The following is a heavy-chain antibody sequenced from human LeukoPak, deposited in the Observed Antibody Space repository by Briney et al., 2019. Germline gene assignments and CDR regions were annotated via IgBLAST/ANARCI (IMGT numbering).Heavy chain of an antibody. CDR3: ARGLRGLLYPLYYFDY. D-gene: IGHD1-26*01. V-gene: IGHV1-18*01. CDR2: ISAYNGNT. J-gene: IGHJ4*02. CDR1: GYTFTSYG. Sequence: ASVKVSCKASGYTFTSYGISWVRQAPGQGLEWMGWISAYNGNTNYAQKRQGRVTMTTDTSTSTAYMELRSLRSDDTAVYYCARGLRGLLYPLYYFDYWGQGTLVTVSS.